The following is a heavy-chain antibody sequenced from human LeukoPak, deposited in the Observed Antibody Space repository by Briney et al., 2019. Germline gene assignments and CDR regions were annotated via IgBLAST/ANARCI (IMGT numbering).Heavy chain of an antibody. J-gene: IGHJ5*02. D-gene: IGHD3-10*01. CDR1: GFTFSSYS. V-gene: IGHV3-48*01. CDR2: ISSASNPI. Sequence: PGGSLRLSCAASGFTFSSYSMNWGRQAPGKGLEWISYISSASNPIYYADSLKGRFTISRDNAKNSVYLQMNSLRAEDTAMYYCARDGWFGDYNWFDPWGQGTLVTVSS. CDR3: ARDGWFGDYNWFDP.